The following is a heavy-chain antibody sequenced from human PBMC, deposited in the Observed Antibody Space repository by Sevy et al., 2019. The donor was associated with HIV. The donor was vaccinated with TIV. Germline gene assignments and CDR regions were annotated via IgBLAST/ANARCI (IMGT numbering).Heavy chain of an antibody. D-gene: IGHD3-10*01. J-gene: IGHJ4*02. Sequence: GGSLRLSCAASGFTFSSYAMHWVRQAPGKGLEWVAVISYDGSNKYYADSVKGRFTISRDNSKNTLYLQMNSLRAEDTAVYYCARALGWFGGLFDYWGQRTLVTVSS. V-gene: IGHV3-30*04. CDR1: GFTFSSYA. CDR2: ISYDGSNK. CDR3: ARALGWFGGLFDY.